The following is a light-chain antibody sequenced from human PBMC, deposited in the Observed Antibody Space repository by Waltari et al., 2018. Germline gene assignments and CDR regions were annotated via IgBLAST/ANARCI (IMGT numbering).Light chain of an antibody. CDR1: LSNIGTHY. Sequence: QSVLTQPPSASGTPGQSVPISCSGSLSNIGTHYVNWYQKPPGTAPKLLIYLTHQRPSGVPDRFSASKSGTSASLAISGLRFEDEADYYCATRDEGPTVVFGGGTKLTVL. J-gene: IGLJ2*01. CDR2: LTH. V-gene: IGLV1-47*01. CDR3: ATRDEGPTVV.